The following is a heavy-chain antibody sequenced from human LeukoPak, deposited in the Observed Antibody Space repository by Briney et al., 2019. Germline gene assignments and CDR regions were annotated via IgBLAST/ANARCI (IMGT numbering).Heavy chain of an antibody. CDR2: IYTSGST. CDR1: GGSISSYY. V-gene: IGHV4-4*09. CDR3: ARHRPRSLKWLAPFDY. Sequence: PSETLSLTCTVSGGSISSYYWSWIRQPPGKGLEWIGYIYTSGSTNYNPSLKSRVTISVDTSKNQFSLKLSSVTAADTAVYYCARHRPRSLKWLAPFDYWGQGTLVTVSS. D-gene: IGHD3-3*01. J-gene: IGHJ4*02.